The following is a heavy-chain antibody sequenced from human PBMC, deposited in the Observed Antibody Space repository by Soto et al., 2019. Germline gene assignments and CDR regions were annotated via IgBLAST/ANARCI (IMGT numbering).Heavy chain of an antibody. CDR1: GFTFSSYA. V-gene: IGHV3-23*01. J-gene: IGHJ4*02. D-gene: IGHD6-19*01. CDR2: ISGSGGST. Sequence: EVQLLESGGGSVQPGGSLRLSCATSGFTFSSYAMSWVRQAPGKGLEWVSAISGSGGSTNYADSAEGRFTISRDNSKNTLYLQMSSLRAEDTAVYYCAKAGGIGVPGSHLDYWGQGTLVTVSS. CDR3: AKAGGIGVPGSHLDY.